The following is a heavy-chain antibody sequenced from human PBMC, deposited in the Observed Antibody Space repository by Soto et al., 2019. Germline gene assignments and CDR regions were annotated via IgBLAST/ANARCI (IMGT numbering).Heavy chain of an antibody. J-gene: IGHJ3*02. CDR3: ARIQLGYDAFDI. Sequence: VQLVESGGGLVKPGGTLRLSCAASGFTFSSYSMNWVRQAPGKGLEWVSSISSSSSYIYYADSVKGRFTISRDNAKNALDLQMNSLRAEDTAVYYGARIQLGYDAFDIWGQGTMVTVSS. CDR2: ISSSSSYI. CDR1: GFTFSSYS. D-gene: IGHD6-6*01. V-gene: IGHV3-21*01.